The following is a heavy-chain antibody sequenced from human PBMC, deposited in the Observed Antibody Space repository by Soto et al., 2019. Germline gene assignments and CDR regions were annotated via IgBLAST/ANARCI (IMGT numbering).Heavy chain of an antibody. D-gene: IGHD5-12*01. CDR1: GGSINTFY. Sequence: SETLSLTCTVSGGSINTFYWSWVRQPAGKGLEWIGRIFSSGSTGFNPSLESRVAMSVDTSKNHFSLNLSSVTAADMAVYYCAREGSYSAYNFAHGIQLWSFDFWGQGALVTVSS. J-gene: IGHJ4*02. CDR2: IFSSGST. V-gene: IGHV4-4*07. CDR3: AREGSYSAYNFAHGIQLWSFDF.